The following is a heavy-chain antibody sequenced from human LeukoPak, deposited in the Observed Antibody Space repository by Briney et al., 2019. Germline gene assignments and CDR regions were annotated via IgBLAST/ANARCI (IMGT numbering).Heavy chain of an antibody. V-gene: IGHV3-23*01. CDR1: GFTFSSYA. J-gene: IGHJ6*02. D-gene: IGHD3-22*01. CDR2: ISGSGGST. Sequence: GGSLRLSCAASGFTFSSYAMSWVRQAPGKGLEWVSAISGSGGSTYYADSVKGRFTISRDNSKYTLYLQMNSLRAEDTAVYYCAKSDYYDSPYYYYGMDVWGQGTTVTVSS. CDR3: AKSDYYDSPYYYYGMDV.